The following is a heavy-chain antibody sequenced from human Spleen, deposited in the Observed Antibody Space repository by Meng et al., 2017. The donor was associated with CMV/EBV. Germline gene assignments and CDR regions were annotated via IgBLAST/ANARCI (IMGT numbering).Heavy chain of an antibody. V-gene: IGHV1-18*01. CDR3: ARDRGLTMSA. Sequence: RSGAEVTKPAASVKATCKASGYNFTCYVISWVRQAPGQGLEWMGWISAYNGNTNYAQKLQGRVNMTTDTSTSTAYMELRSLRSDDTAVYYCARDRGLTMSAWGQGTLVTVSS. CDR2: ISAYNGNT. J-gene: IGHJ5*02. CDR1: GYNFTCYV. D-gene: IGHD3-22*01.